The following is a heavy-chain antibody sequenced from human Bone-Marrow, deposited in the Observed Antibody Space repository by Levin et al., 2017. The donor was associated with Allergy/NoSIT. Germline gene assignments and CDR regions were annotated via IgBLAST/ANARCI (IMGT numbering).Heavy chain of an antibody. CDR2: IHGDGST. CDR1: VFSVGSNY. D-gene: IGHD3-10*01. Sequence: SGGSLRLSCAASVFSVGSNYMSWIRQAPGKGLEWVSLIHGDGSTFYADSVKGRFTISRDNSKNTLYLQMNSLIADDTAVYYCARVQYYGSGSSQVGWFDPWGQGTLVTVSS. J-gene: IGHJ5*02. CDR3: ARVQYYGSGSSQVGWFDP. V-gene: IGHV3-53*01.